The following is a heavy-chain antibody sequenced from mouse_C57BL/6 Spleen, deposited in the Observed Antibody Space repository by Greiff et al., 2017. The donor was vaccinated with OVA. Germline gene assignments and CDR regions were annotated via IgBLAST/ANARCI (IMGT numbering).Heavy chain of an antibody. V-gene: IGHV5-12*01. D-gene: IGHD1-1*01. CDR2: ISNGGGST. J-gene: IGHJ1*03. CDR1: GFTFSDYY. Sequence: EVQLVESGGGLVQPGGSLKLSCAASGFTFSDYYMYWVRQTPEKRLEWVAYISNGGGSTYYPDTVKGRFTISRDNAKNTLYLQMSRLKSEDTAMYYCARITTVVEGYWYFDVWGTGTTVTVSS. CDR3: ARITTVVEGYWYFDV.